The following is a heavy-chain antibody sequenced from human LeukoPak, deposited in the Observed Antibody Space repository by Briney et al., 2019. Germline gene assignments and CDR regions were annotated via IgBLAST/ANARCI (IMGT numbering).Heavy chain of an antibody. CDR2: IKQDGSEK. J-gene: IGHJ4*02. CDR3: AKYGWGLFDY. D-gene: IGHD6-19*01. V-gene: IGHV3-7*03. CDR1: GFTFSSYW. Sequence: PGESLRLSCAASGFTFSSYWMSWVRQAPGKGLEWVANIKQDGSEKYYVDSVKGRFTISRDNAKNSLCLQMNSLRAEDTAVYYCAKYGWGLFDYWGQGTLVTVSS.